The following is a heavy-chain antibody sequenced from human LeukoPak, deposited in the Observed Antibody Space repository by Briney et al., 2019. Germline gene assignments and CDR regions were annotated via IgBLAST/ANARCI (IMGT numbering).Heavy chain of an antibody. CDR1: GFTFDDYT. CDR3: VKGLGGTGDY. CDR2: ISWDGGIT. V-gene: IGHV3-43*01. Sequence: PGGSLRLSCAASGFTFDDYTMHWVRQAPGKGLEWVSLISWDGGITFYADSVKGRFTISRNNIKNSVYLQMNSLRTEDTALYYCVKGLGGTGDYWGQGTHVTVSS. J-gene: IGHJ4*02. D-gene: IGHD2-15*01.